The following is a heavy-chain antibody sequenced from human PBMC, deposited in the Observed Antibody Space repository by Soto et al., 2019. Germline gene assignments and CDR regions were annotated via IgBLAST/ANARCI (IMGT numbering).Heavy chain of an antibody. CDR3: ASYDYSKSIDYYYGMDV. CDR1: GGTFSSYA. D-gene: IGHD4-4*01. CDR2: IIPIFGTA. Sequence: SVKVSCKASGGTFSSYAISWVRQAPGQGLEWMGGIIPIFGTANYAQKFQGRVTITADESTSTAYMELSSLRSEDTAVYYCASYDYSKSIDYYYGMDVWGQGTTVTVSS. J-gene: IGHJ6*02. V-gene: IGHV1-69*13.